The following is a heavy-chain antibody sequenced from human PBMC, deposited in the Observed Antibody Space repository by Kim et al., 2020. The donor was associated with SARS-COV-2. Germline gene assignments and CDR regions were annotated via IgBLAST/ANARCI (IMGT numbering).Heavy chain of an antibody. D-gene: IGHD6-6*01. CDR2: INTNTGNP. Sequence: ASVKVSCKASGYTFTSYAMNWVRQAPGQGLEWMGWINTNTGNPTYAQGFTGRFVFSLDTSVSTAYLQISSLKAEDTAVYYCARVGIAARPYYYYYGMDVWGQGTTVTVSS. CDR3: ARVGIAARPYYYYYGMDV. V-gene: IGHV7-4-1*02. J-gene: IGHJ6*02. CDR1: GYTFTSYA.